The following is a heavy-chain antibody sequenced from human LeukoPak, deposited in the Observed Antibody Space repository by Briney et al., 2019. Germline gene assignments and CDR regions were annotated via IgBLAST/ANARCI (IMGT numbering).Heavy chain of an antibody. CDR3: ARLGLLWFGEYYYGMDV. CDR1: GGTFSSYA. J-gene: IGHJ6*04. Sequence: ASVKVSCKASGGTFSSYAISWVRQAPGQGLEWVGGIIPIFGTANYAQKFQGRVTITADKSTSTASMELSSLRSEDTAVYYCARLGLLWFGEYYYGMDVWGKGTTVTVSS. CDR2: IIPIFGTA. D-gene: IGHD3-10*01. V-gene: IGHV1-69*06.